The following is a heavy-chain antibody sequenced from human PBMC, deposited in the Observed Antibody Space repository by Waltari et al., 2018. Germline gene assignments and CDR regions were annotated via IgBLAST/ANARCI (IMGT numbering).Heavy chain of an antibody. V-gene: IGHV4-34*01. CDR1: GGSFIGYY. J-gene: IGHJ3*02. D-gene: IGHD3-3*01. CDR3: AGFRFLEWTADDAFDI. CDR2: INHRGDT. Sequence: QVQLQQWGAGLLKPSETLSLTCAVYGGSFIGYYWSWIRQPPGKGLEWIGEINHRGDTNYNPSLKSRVTISVDTSKTQFSLKLRSVTAADMALYYCAGFRFLEWTADDAFDIWGQGTMVTVSP.